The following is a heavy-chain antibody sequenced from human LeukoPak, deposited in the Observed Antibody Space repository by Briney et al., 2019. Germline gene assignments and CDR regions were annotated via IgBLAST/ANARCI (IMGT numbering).Heavy chain of an antibody. CDR1: GGSISDSSYY. CDR2: IFYGGSI. CDR3: ARRGARSSADYLLFSWFDP. V-gene: IGHV4-39*01. Sequence: PSETLSLTCTVSGGSISDSSYYWGWIRQPPGKGLEWIGSIFYGGSIYYNPSLESRVTMSVDTSKNQFSLKLNSVTAADTAVYYCARRGARSSADYLLFSWFDPWGQGALVTVSS. J-gene: IGHJ5*02. D-gene: IGHD4-11*01.